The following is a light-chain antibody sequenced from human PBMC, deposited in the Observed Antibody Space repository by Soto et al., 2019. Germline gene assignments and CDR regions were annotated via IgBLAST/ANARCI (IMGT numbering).Light chain of an antibody. V-gene: IGLV2-8*01. CDR1: SSDVGGYNY. J-gene: IGLJ1*01. Sequence: QSVLTQPPSASGSPGQSVTISCTGTSSDVGGYNYVSWYQQHPGKAPKLMICEVSKRPSGVPDRFSASKSGNTASLTVSGLQGEDEADYYCSAYTVSRTYVFGTGTKLTVL. CDR3: SAYTVSRTYV. CDR2: EVS.